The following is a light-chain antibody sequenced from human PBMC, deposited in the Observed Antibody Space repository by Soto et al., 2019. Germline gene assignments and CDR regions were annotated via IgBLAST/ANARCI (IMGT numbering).Light chain of an antibody. CDR3: QQYNNWPLT. Sequence: EIVTTQSPPTRSGSLGEKAILSSRASQTVSSNLAWYQQKPGQTPRLLTYCASTRATGIPARFSGSGSGTEFTLPISRLQSEDFAVYHCQQYNNWPLTFGQGTKVDI. J-gene: IGKJ1*01. CDR2: CAS. CDR1: QTVSSN. V-gene: IGKV3-15*01.